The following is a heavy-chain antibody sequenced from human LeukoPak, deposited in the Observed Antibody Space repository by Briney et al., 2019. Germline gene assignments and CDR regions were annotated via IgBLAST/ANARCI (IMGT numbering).Heavy chain of an antibody. Sequence: PSQTLSLTCTVSGGSINSGGYYWSWIRQHPGKGLEWIGYIYYSGSTYYNPSLESRVTISVDTSKNQFSLKLSSVTAADTAVYYCARVVRYCSSTSCGYFDYWGQGTLVTVS. J-gene: IGHJ4*02. V-gene: IGHV4-31*03. CDR1: GGSINSGGYY. CDR2: IYYSGST. D-gene: IGHD2-2*01. CDR3: ARVVRYCSSTSCGYFDY.